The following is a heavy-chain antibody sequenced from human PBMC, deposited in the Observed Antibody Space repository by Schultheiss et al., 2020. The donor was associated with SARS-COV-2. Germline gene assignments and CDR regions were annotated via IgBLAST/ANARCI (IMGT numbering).Heavy chain of an antibody. Sequence: SVKVSCKASGGTFSSYAISWVRQAPGQGLEWMGGIIPIFGTANYAQKFQGRVTITADESTSTAYMELSSLRSEDTAVYYCARDYCSSTSCYSNWFDPWGQGTLVTVSS. CDR2: IIPIFGTA. J-gene: IGHJ5*02. V-gene: IGHV1-69*13. CDR1: GGTFSSYA. CDR3: ARDYCSSTSCYSNWFDP. D-gene: IGHD2-2*01.